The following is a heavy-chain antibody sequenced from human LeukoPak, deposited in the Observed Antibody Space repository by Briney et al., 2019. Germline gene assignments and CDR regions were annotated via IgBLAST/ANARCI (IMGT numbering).Heavy chain of an antibody. CDR3: ARVSRSGYDSRGAFDI. V-gene: IGHV4-59*01. CDR1: GGSITTYY. J-gene: IGHJ3*02. Sequence: KTSETLSLTYTVSGGSITTYYWSWIRHPPGNWLEWIVYIYYSGSTNYNPSLKGRVPISVDTPKNKFYLRLTSVTDADTAVYYCARVSRSGYDSRGAFDIWGQGTMVTVSS. D-gene: IGHD3-22*01. CDR2: IYYSGST.